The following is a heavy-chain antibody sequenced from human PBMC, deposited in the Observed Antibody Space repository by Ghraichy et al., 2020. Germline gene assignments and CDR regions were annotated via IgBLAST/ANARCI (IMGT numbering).Heavy chain of an antibody. CDR1: GFTFSSYA. J-gene: IGHJ5*02. Sequence: ETLSLTCAASGFTFSSYAMSWVRQAPGKGLEWVSDISGSGGSTYYVDSVKGRFTISRDNSKNTLYLQMNSLRAEDTAVYYCAKGWTVTVWFDPWGQGTLVTVSS. D-gene: IGHD4-11*01. CDR3: AKGWTVTVWFDP. CDR2: ISGSGGST. V-gene: IGHV3-23*01.